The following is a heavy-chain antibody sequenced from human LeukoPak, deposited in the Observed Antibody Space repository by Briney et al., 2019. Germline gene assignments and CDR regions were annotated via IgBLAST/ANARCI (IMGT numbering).Heavy chain of an antibody. CDR3: ARRATNSRLSMVRGVIVAANNHHFDY. D-gene: IGHD3-10*01. CDR2: MNHCGST. V-gene: IGHV4-34*01. Sequence: SETLSLTCAVYGGSFSGYYWSWIRQPPGKGLELIGEMNHCGSTNYNPSLKSRVTIPIDTSKNQFPLHLSSVAAADTAVYYCARRATNSRLSMVRGVIVAANNHHFDYWGQGTLVTVSS. CDR1: GGSFSGYY. J-gene: IGHJ4*02.